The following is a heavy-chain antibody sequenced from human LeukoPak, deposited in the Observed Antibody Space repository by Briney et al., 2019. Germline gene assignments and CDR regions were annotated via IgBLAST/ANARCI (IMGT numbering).Heavy chain of an antibody. CDR1: GGSISSYY. D-gene: IGHD6-13*01. J-gene: IGHJ3*02. V-gene: IGHV4-59*12. Sequence: SETLSLTCTVSGGSISSYYWSWIRQPPGKGLEWIGEIYHSGSTNYNPSLKSRVTISVDKSKNQFSLKLSSVTAADTAVYYCARDKQDAFDIWGQGTMVTVSS. CDR3: ARDKQDAFDI. CDR2: IYHSGST.